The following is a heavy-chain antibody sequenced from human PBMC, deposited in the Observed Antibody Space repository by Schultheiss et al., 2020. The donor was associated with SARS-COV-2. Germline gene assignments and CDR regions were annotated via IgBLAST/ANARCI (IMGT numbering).Heavy chain of an antibody. CDR1: GFSFSRYG. V-gene: IGHV3-30*18. CDR3: AKDHPMIVVVPLGY. CDR2: ISYDGSNK. Sequence: GGSLRLSCAASGFSFSRYGIHWVRQAPGKGLEWVAVISYDGSNKYYADSVKGRFTISRDNSKNTLYLQMNSLRAEDTAVYYCAKDHPMIVVVPLGYWGQGTLVTVSS. J-gene: IGHJ4*02. D-gene: IGHD3-22*01.